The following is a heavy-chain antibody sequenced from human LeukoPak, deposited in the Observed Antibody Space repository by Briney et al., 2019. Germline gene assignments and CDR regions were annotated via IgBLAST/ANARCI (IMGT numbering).Heavy chain of an antibody. D-gene: IGHD5-12*01. J-gene: IGHJ2*01. V-gene: IGHV4-61*01. Sequence: SETLSLTCSVSGGSVTSGNNLWSWIRQPPGKGLEWIGYVYYTGSTNYNPSLKSRVTISVDTSKNQFSLKLSSVTAADTAVYYCAKDGGGGYVTDWYFDLWGRGTLVAVSS. CDR2: VYYTGST. CDR1: GGSVTSGNNL. CDR3: AKDGGGGYVTDWYFDL.